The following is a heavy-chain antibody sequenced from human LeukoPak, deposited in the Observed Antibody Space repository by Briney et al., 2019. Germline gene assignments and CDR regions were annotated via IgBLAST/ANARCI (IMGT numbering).Heavy chain of an antibody. CDR3: AKDEYSGSLPYYFDY. CDR1: GFTFSSYG. V-gene: IGHV3-30*02. J-gene: IGHJ4*02. CDR2: IRYDGSNK. Sequence: PGGSLRLSCAASGFTFSSYGMHWVRQAPGKGLEWVAFIRYDGSNKYYADSVKGRFTISRDNSKNTLYLQMNSLRAEDTAVYYCAKDEYSGSLPYYFDYWGQGTLVTVSS. D-gene: IGHD1-26*01.